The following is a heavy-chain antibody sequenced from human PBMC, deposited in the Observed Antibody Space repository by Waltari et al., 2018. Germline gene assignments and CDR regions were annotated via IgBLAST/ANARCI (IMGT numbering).Heavy chain of an antibody. V-gene: IGHV4-34*01. Sequence: QVQLQQWGAGLLKPSETLSLTCAVYGGSFSGYYWSWIRQPPGKGLEWIGEINHSGSTNYNPSLKSRVTRSLETSKNQFSLKLSSVTAADTAVYYCARHLLRYFDWLSSGGGMDVWGQGTTVTVSS. J-gene: IGHJ6*02. CDR2: INHSGST. CDR1: GGSFSGYY. CDR3: ARHLLRYFDWLSSGGGMDV. D-gene: IGHD3-9*01.